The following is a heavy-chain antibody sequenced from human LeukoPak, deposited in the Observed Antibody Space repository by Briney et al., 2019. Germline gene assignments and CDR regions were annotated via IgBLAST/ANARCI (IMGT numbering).Heavy chain of an antibody. CDR2: IYYSGST. D-gene: IGHD2-21*02. J-gene: IGHJ4*02. Sequence: PSETLSLTCTVSGGSISSGGYYWSWIRQHPGKGLEWIGYIYYSGSTYYNPSLKSRVTISVDTSKNQFSLKLSSVTAADTAVYYCARHRFCGGDCYSSEIDYWGQGTLVTVSS. V-gene: IGHV4-31*03. CDR3: ARHRFCGGDCYSSEIDY. CDR1: GGSISSGGYY.